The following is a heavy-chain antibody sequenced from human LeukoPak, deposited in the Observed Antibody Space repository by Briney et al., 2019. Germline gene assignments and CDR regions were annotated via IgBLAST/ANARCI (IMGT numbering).Heavy chain of an antibody. J-gene: IGHJ4*02. V-gene: IGHV1-2*02. CDR1: GYTFTGYY. D-gene: IGHD3-22*01. Sequence: GASVKVSCKASGYTFTGYYMHWVRQAPGQGLEWMGWINPNSGGTNYAQKFQGRVTMTRDTSISTAYMELSRLRSDDTAVYYCARGTKTYYYDSSGYYYFDYWGQGTLVTVSS. CDR2: INPNSGGT. CDR3: ARGTKTYYYDSSGYYYFDY.